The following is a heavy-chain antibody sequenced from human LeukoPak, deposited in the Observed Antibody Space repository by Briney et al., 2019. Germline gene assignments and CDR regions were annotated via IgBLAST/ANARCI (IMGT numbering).Heavy chain of an antibody. Sequence: ASVKVSCKASGYTFTGYYMHWVRQAPGQGLEWMGWINPNSGGTNYAQKFQGRVTMTRDTSISTAYVELSRLRSDDTAVYYCARASSIYYTFWFDPWGQGTLVTVSS. J-gene: IGHJ5*02. D-gene: IGHD3-3*01. CDR2: INPNSGGT. V-gene: IGHV1-2*02. CDR3: ARASSIYYTFWFDP. CDR1: GYTFTGYY.